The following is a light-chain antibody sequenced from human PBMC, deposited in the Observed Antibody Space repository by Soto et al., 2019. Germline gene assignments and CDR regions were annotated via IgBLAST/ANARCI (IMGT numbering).Light chain of an antibody. CDR2: DVT. CDR3: SSFTGSSYV. CDR1: SSDVGNNNY. Sequence: QSVLTQPGSVSGSPGQSITISSTGTSSDVGNNNYVSWYQHNPGRAPKVMICDVTNRPSGVSNRFSGSKSGNTASLTISGLQAEDEADYYCSSFTGSSYVFGTGTKVTVL. J-gene: IGLJ1*01. V-gene: IGLV2-14*03.